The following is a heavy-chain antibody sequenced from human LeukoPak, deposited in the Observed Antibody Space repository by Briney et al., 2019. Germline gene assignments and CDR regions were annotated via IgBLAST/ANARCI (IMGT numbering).Heavy chain of an antibody. V-gene: IGHV3-23*01. CDR2: ISGSGGST. D-gene: IGHD2-2*01. CDR1: GFTFSGYA. CDR3: ARESPAAILLDAFDI. Sequence: PGGSLRLSCAASGFTFSGYAMSWVRQAPGKGLEWVSAISGSGGSTYYADSVKGRFTISRDNSRNTLYLQMNSLRAEDTAVYYCARESPAAILLDAFDIWGQGTMVTVSS. J-gene: IGHJ3*02.